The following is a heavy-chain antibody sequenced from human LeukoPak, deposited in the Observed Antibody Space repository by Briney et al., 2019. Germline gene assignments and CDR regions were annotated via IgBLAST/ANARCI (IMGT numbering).Heavy chain of an antibody. CDR3: ARGLVVTARGYFQH. CDR2: INHSGST. Sequence: PSETLSLTCAVYGGSFSGYYWSWIRQPPGKGLEWIGEINHSGSTNYNPSLKGRVTISVDTSKNQFSLKLSSVTAADTAVYYCARGLVVTARGYFQHWGQGTLVTVSS. J-gene: IGHJ1*01. CDR1: GGSFSGYY. V-gene: IGHV4-34*01. D-gene: IGHD2-21*02.